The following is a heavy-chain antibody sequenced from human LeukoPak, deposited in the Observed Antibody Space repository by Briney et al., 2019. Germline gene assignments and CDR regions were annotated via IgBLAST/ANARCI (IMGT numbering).Heavy chain of an antibody. CDR3: ASLTTADAFDI. CDR1: GGSFSGYY. V-gene: IGHV4-59*01. D-gene: IGHD3-22*01. CDR2: IYDSGST. J-gene: IGHJ3*02. Sequence: SETLSLTCAVYGGSFSGYYWSWIRQPPGKGLEWIGYIYDSGSTNYNPSLKSRVTISVDTSKNQFSLKLSSVTAADTAVFYCASLTTADAFDIWGQGTMVTVSS.